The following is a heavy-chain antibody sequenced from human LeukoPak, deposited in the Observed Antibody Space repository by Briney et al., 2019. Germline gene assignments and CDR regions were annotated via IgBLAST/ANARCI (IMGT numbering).Heavy chain of an antibody. D-gene: IGHD3-22*01. CDR3: AKVYYDSSGYYYFDY. Sequence: PGGSLRLSCVASGYTFTTYGMSWVRQAPGKGLEWVSGITNNGANTYYADSVKGRFTISRDNSKNTLYLQMNSLRAEDTAVYYCAKVYYDSSGYYYFDYWGQGTLVTVSS. V-gene: IGHV3-23*01. CDR1: GYTFTTYG. J-gene: IGHJ4*02. CDR2: ITNNGANT.